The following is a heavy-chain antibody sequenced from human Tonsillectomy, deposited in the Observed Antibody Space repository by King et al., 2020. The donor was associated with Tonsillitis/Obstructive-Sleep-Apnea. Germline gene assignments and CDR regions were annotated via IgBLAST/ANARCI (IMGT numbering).Heavy chain of an antibody. CDR1: GFPFSTYA. CDR3: ARTGSWYASYHSYMDV. V-gene: IGHV3-30*01. Sequence: VQLVESGGGVVQPGRSLRLSCAASGFPFSTYAMHWVRQAPGKGLEWVAIISYDGTNKYYADSVKGRFTISRDNSKNALYLQMNSLTAEDTAVYYCARTGSWYASYHSYMDVWGKGTTVTVSS. D-gene: IGHD6-13*01. CDR2: ISYDGTNK. J-gene: IGHJ6*03.